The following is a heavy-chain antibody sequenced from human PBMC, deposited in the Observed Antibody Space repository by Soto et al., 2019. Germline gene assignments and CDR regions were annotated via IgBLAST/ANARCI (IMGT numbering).Heavy chain of an antibody. V-gene: IGHV1-46*01. J-gene: IGHJ2*01. CDR3: ARGGNGDNVGYWYFDL. D-gene: IGHD4-17*01. Sequence: QVQLVQSGAEVKKPGASVEVSCKASGYTFTTYYIHWVRHAPGQGLEWMGVINPGGVSTKYAQKFQDRVTMTSDTSTSTVYIDLSSLRYEDTALYFCARGGNGDNVGYWYFDLCGRGTLVTVSP. CDR1: GYTFTTYY. CDR2: INPGGVST.